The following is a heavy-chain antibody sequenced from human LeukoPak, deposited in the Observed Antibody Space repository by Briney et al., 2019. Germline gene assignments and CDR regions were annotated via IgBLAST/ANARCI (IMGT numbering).Heavy chain of an antibody. CDR1: GFTLSSYG. CDR2: IWYDGSNK. CDR3: ARGFAAPAAMYFDY. D-gene: IGHD2-2*01. J-gene: IGHJ4*02. V-gene: IGHV3-33*01. Sequence: GGSLRLSCAASGFTLSSYGMHWVRQAPGKGLEWVAVIWYDGSNKYYADSVKGRFTISRDNSKNTLYLQMNSLRAEDTAVYYCARGFAAPAAMYFDYWGQGTLVTVSS.